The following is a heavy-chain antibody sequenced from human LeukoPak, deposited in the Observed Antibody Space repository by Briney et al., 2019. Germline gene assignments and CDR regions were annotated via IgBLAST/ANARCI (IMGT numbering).Heavy chain of an antibody. CDR2: IYYSGST. CDR3: ATISLDYYDSSGYAGDAFDI. J-gene: IGHJ3*02. V-gene: IGHV4-39*07. Sequence: SETLSLTCTVSGGSISSSSYYWGWIRQPPGTGLEWIGSIYYSGSTYYNPSLKSRVTISVDTSKNQFSLKLSSVTAADTAVYYCATISLDYYDSSGYAGDAFDIWGQGTMVTVSS. CDR1: GGSISSSSYY. D-gene: IGHD3-22*01.